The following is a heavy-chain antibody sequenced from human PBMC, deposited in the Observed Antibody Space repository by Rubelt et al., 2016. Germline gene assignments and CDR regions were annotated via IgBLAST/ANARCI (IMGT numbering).Heavy chain of an antibody. J-gene: IGHJ6*02. D-gene: IGHD6-19*01. Sequence: QAQLVQSGAEVKKPGASVKVSCKASGYTSTSSYIHWVRQAPGQGLEWMGIIHPSGGSTSYAQQFQDRVTMTRDTSTSTVYMELSSLRSEDTAVYYCARGIAVAGYYYYGMDVWGQGTTVTVSS. CDR2: IHPSGGST. V-gene: IGHV1-46*01. CDR3: ARGIAVAGYYYYGMDV. CDR1: GYTSTSSY.